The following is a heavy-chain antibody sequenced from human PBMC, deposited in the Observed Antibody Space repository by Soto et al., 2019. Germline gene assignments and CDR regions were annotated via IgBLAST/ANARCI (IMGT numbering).Heavy chain of an antibody. CDR3: DSTPVIYYNKNGYQNWLDP. CDR1: GGSIRSGDHY. Sequence: QVKLQESGPSLVEPSQTLSLTCTVSGGSIRSGDHYWSWILQPPGKGLECIGYIHHSGSTYYDPSLKSRTSISIDTSKNHFSLKLTSVTAADTAVYYCDSTPVIYYNKNGYQNWLDPWGQGTLVTGSS. D-gene: IGHD3-22*01. J-gene: IGHJ5*02. CDR2: IHHSGST. V-gene: IGHV4-30-4*01.